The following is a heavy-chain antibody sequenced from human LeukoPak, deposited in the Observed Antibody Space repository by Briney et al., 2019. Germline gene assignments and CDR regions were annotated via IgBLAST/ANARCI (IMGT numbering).Heavy chain of an antibody. Sequence: GGSLRLSCAASGFTFDDYAMHWVRQAPGKGLEWVSGISWNSGSIGYADSVKGRFTISRDNAKNSLYLQMNSLRAEDTALYYCARVSLFNWFDPWGQGTLVTVSS. CDR3: ARVSLFNWFDP. J-gene: IGHJ5*02. D-gene: IGHD2-21*01. V-gene: IGHV3-9*01. CDR1: GFTFDDYA. CDR2: ISWNSGSI.